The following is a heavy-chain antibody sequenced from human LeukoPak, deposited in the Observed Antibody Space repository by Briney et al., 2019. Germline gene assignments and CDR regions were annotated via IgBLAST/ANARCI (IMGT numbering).Heavy chain of an antibody. V-gene: IGHV4-39*07. Sequence: PSETLSLTCTVSGGSISSTTYYWGWLRQPPGKGLEWIGSIYYSGSTYYNPSLKSRVTISVGTSKNQFSLKLSSVTAADTAVYYCAGDTGYFDYWGQGTLVTVSS. CDR2: IYYSGST. CDR1: GGSISSTTYY. J-gene: IGHJ4*02. D-gene: IGHD2-8*02. CDR3: AGDTGYFDY.